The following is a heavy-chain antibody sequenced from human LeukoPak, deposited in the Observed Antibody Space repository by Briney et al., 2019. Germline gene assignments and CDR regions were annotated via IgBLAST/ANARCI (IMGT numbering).Heavy chain of an antibody. CDR1: GGSISSGDYY. J-gene: IGHJ4*02. CDR3: ARGAPYYYDSSGYYGNYFDY. Sequence: SETLSLTCTVSGGSISSGDYYWSWIRQPPGKGLEWIGYIYYSGSTYYNPSLKSRVTISVDTSKNQFSLKLSSVTAADTAVYYCARGAPYYYDSSGYYGNYFDYWGQGTLVTVSS. V-gene: IGHV4-30-4*01. CDR2: IYYSGST. D-gene: IGHD3-22*01.